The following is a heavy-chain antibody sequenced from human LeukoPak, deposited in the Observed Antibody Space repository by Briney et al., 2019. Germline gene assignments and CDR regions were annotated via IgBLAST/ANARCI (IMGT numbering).Heavy chain of an antibody. J-gene: IGHJ4*02. CDR2: IYHSGST. Sequence: SETLSLTCAVSGYSISSSYYWGWIRQPPGKGLEWIGSIYHSGSTYYNPSLKSRVTISVNTSKNECALKLRYVTAADTAVYSCAREGRQVTQLYGSYIFDYWGQGTLVTVSS. V-gene: IGHV4-38-2*01. CDR1: GYSISSSYY. D-gene: IGHD4-11*01. CDR3: AREGRQVTQLYGSYIFDY.